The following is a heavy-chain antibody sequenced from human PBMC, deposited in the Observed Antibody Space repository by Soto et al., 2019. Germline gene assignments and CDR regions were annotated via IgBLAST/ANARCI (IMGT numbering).Heavy chain of an antibody. CDR1: RFTFSSYA. CDR2: ISGRGGST. J-gene: IGHJ4*02. V-gene: IGHV3-23*01. D-gene: IGHD3-3*01. CDR3: AKDLDPYDFWSGYLHY. Sequence: EVQLLESGGGLVQPGGSLRLSCAASRFTFSSYAMSWVRQAPGKGLEWVSAISGRGGSTYYADSVKGRFTISRDNSKNTLYLQMNGLRAEDTAFYYCAKDLDPYDFWSGYLHYWGQGTLVTVSS.